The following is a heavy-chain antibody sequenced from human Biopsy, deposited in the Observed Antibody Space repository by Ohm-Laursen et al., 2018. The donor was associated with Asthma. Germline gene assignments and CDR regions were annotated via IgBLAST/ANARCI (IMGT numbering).Heavy chain of an antibody. Sequence: SLRLSCTASGFTFSAYCMSWVRQVPGKGLEWVANIKTDGSEKNHVDSLKGRFIISRDNAKNLLFLQMNSLRAEDTAVYYCARNFHFCGPYHAEHYQHWGQGTLVTVSS. CDR1: GFTFSAYC. D-gene: IGHD2-21*01. J-gene: IGHJ1*01. CDR2: IKTDGSEK. V-gene: IGHV3-7*01. CDR3: ARNFHFCGPYHAEHYQH.